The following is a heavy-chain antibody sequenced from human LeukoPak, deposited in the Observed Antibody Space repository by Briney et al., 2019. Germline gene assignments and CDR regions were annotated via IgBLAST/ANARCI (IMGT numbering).Heavy chain of an antibody. D-gene: IGHD3-3*01. V-gene: IGHV1-2*02. CDR1: GYTFTGYY. CDR3: ARLSLGSGYYLFDP. CDR2: INPNSGGT. Sequence: ASVKVSCKASGYTFTGYYMHWVRQAPGHGLEWMGWINPNSGGTNYAQKFQGRVTMTRDTSISTAYMELSRLRSDDTAVYYCARLSLGSGYYLFDPWGQGTLVTVSS. J-gene: IGHJ5*02.